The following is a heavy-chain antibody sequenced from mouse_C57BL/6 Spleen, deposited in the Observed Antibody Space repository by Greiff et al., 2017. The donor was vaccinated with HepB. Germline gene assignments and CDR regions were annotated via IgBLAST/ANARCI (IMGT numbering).Heavy chain of an antibody. CDR3: ARNAENYYGSSYWYFDV. V-gene: IGHV2-2*01. J-gene: IGHJ1*03. CDR1: GFSLTSYG. CDR2: IWSGGST. Sequence: VQLVESGPGLVQPSQSLSITCTVSGFSLTSYGVHWVRQSPGKGLEWLGVIWSGGSTDYTAAFISRLSISKDNSKSQVFFKMNSLQADDTAIYYCARNAENYYGSSYWYFDVWGTGTTVTVSS. D-gene: IGHD1-1*01.